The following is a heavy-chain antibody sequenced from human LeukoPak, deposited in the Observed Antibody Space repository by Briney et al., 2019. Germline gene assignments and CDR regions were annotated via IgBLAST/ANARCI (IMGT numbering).Heavy chain of an antibody. D-gene: IGHD3-22*01. CDR3: ARGRLDYYDSSGRMYYFDY. J-gene: IGHJ4*02. CDR2: IIPIFGTA. V-gene: IGHV1-69*05. Sequence: SVKVSCKASGGTFSSYAISWVRQAPGQGLEWMGRIIPIFGTANYAQKFQGRVTIITDESTSTAYMELSSPRSEDTAVYYCARGRLDYYDSSGRMYYFDYWGQGTLVTVSS. CDR1: GGTFSSYA.